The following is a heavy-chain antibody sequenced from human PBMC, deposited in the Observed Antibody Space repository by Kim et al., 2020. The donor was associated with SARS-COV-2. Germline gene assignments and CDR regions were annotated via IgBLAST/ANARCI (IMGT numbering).Heavy chain of an antibody. CDR3: ARGPEYYDSSGYYLVY. V-gene: IGHV4-34*01. CDR1: GGSFSGYY. CDR2: INHSGST. J-gene: IGHJ4*02. Sequence: SETLSLTCAVYGGSFSGYYWSWIRQPPGKGLEWIGEINHSGSTNYNPSLKSRVTISVDTSKNQFSLKLSSVTAADTAVYYCARGPEYYDSSGYYLVYWGQGTLVTVSS. D-gene: IGHD3-22*01.